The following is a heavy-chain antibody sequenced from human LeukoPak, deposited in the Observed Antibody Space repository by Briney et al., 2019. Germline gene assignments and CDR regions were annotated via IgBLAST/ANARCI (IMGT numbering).Heavy chain of an antibody. CDR1: GDRVSSKSGG. CDR3: AREQLWSGPNRFDS. D-gene: IGHD3-10*02. Sequence: SQTLSLTCGISGDRVSSKSGGWNWIRQSPSRGLEWLGRTYYTSKWYNEYAVSMKSRITINSDTSKNQLSLHLDSVTPEDTAVYYCAREQLWSGPNRFDSWGQGTLVTVSS. CDR2: TYYTSKWYN. V-gene: IGHV6-1*01. J-gene: IGHJ5*01.